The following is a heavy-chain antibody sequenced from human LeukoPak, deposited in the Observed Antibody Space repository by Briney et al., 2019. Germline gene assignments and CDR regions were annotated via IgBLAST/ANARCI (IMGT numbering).Heavy chain of an antibody. CDR2: ISCYDGNT. CDR3: ARERGGVCFKGDY. CDR1: GYTFTNYG. V-gene: IGHV1-18*01. D-gene: IGHD3-16*01. J-gene: IGHJ4*02. Sequence: GASVKVSCKASGYTFTNYGISRVRQAPGQGPEWMGWISCYDGNTKYAQRLQGRVTLTTDTSTRIVYMELTSLRSDDTAVYYCARERGGVCFKGDYWGQGTLLTVSP.